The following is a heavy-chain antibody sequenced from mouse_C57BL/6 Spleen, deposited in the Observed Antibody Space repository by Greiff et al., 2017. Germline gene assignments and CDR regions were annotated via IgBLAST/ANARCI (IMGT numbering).Heavy chain of an antibody. CDR1: GYAFSSYW. J-gene: IGHJ4*01. D-gene: IGHD1-1*01. CDR2: IYPGDGDT. CDR3: ARYYGSSYKAMDY. V-gene: IGHV1-80*01. Sequence: VQLQQSGAELVKPGASVKFSCKASGYAFSSYWMNWVKQRPGKGLAWIGQIYPGDGDTNYNGKFKGKATLTADKSSSTAYMQLSSLTSEESSVYFCARYYGSSYKAMDYWGQGTSVTVSS.